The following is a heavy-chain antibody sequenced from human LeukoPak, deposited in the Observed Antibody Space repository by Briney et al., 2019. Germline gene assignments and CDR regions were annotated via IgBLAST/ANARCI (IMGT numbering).Heavy chain of an antibody. Sequence: ASVKVSCKASGYTFTSYGISWVRQAPGQGLEWMGWISAYNGNTNYAQKLQGRVTMTTDTSTSTAYMELRSLRSDDTAVYYCARDNSWYSADAAFDNWGQGTMVTVSS. V-gene: IGHV1-18*01. J-gene: IGHJ3*02. CDR2: ISAYNGNT. CDR1: GYTFTSYG. D-gene: IGHD6-13*01. CDR3: ARDNSWYSADAAFDN.